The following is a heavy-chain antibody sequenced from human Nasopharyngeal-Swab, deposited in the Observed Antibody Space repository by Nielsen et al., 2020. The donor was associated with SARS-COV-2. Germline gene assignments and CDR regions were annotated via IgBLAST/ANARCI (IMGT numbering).Heavy chain of an antibody. D-gene: IGHD3-3*01. CDR3: ARDGLDFGVVIMGDDWYYGMDV. V-gene: IGHV1-2*06. CDR1: GYTFTGYY. CDR2: INPNSGGT. J-gene: IGHJ6*02. Sequence: SVKVSCKASGYTFTGYYMHWVRQAPGQGLEWIGRINPNSGGTNYAQKFQGRVTMTRDTSISTAYMELSRLRSDDTAVYYCARDGLDFGVVIMGDDWYYGMDVWGQGTTVTVSS.